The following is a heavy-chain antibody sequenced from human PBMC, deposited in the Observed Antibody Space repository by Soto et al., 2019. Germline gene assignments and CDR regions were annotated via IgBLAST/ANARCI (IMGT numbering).Heavy chain of an antibody. J-gene: IGHJ5*02. Sequence: SETLSVTCTVSCASITTCGYYSNWIRQHPGKGLEWIGYFYYSGSTYYNPSLKSRVTISVNTSKNQFSLKLSSVTAADTAVYYCARSVFPWGQGTLVNVSS. CDR3: ARSVFP. CDR2: FYYSGST. CDR1: CASITTCGYY. V-gene: IGHV4-31*03.